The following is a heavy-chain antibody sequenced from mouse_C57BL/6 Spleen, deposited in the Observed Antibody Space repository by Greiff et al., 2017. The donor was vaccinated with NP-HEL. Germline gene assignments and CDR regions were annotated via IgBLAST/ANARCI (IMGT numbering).Heavy chain of an antibody. J-gene: IGHJ2*01. CDR2: IDPENGDT. V-gene: IGHV14-4*01. CDR3: TGSGTSY. Sequence: VQLKESGAELVRPGASVKLSCTASGFNIKDDYMHWVKQRPEQGLEWIGWIDPENGDTEYASKFQGKATITADTSSNTAYLQLSSLTSEDTAVYYCTGSGTSYWGQGTTLTVSS. D-gene: IGHD3-2*02. CDR1: GFNIKDDY.